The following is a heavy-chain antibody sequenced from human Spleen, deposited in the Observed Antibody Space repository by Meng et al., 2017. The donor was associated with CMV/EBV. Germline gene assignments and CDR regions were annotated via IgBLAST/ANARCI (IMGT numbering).Heavy chain of an antibody. Sequence: GESLKISCAASGFTVSSNYMSWVRQAPGKGLEWVSVIYSGGSTYYADSVKGRFTISRDNSKNTLYLQMNSLRAEDTAVYYCASCSGGSCYLVGLDYWGQGTLVTVSS. CDR1: GFTVSSNY. CDR2: IYSGGST. CDR3: ASCSGGSCYLVGLDY. J-gene: IGHJ4*02. D-gene: IGHD2-15*01. V-gene: IGHV3-53*01.